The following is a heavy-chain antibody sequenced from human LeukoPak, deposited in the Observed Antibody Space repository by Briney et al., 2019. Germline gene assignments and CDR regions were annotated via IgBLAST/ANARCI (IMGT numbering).Heavy chain of an antibody. CDR1: GYTFTGYY. Sequence: ASVKVSCKASGYTFTGYYMHWVRQAPGQGLEWMGWINPNSGGTNYAQKFQGRVTMTRDTSISTAYMELSRLRSDDTAVYYCAAGYSSGWNYFDYWGQGTLVTVSS. CDR2: INPNSGGT. D-gene: IGHD6-19*01. CDR3: AAGYSSGWNYFDY. V-gene: IGHV1-2*02. J-gene: IGHJ4*02.